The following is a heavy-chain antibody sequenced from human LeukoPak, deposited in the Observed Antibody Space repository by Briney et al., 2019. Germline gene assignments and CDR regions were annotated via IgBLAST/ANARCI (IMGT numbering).Heavy chain of an antibody. D-gene: IGHD6-19*01. J-gene: IGHJ4*02. CDR1: GFDFGGACG. CDR3: VSEAGCGWPLDY. CDR2: ISGGGETT. Sequence: GDSLRLSCATSGFDFGGACGMGWVRQAPEKGLEWVSTISGGGETTHYADSVKGRLTISRDNARNTLYLQIDRLRPEDTAIYYCVSEAGCGWPLDYWGRGTLVTVSS. V-gene: IGHV3-23*01.